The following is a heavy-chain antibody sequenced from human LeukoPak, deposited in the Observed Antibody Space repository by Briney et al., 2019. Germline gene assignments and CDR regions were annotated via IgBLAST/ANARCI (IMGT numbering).Heavy chain of an antibody. J-gene: IGHJ4*02. V-gene: IGHV4-59*01. CDR3: ARGRDYHDTTGWAY. D-gene: IGHD3-22*01. CDR1: GDSLTNYY. CDR2: IYYSGTT. Sequence: PSETLSLTCAVSGDSLTNYYLTWIRQPPGKGLEWIGHIYYSGTTKYNPSLKSRATLSLDTSKKYFSLKLTSVAAADTALYYCARGRDYHDTTGWAYWGQGTLVTVSS.